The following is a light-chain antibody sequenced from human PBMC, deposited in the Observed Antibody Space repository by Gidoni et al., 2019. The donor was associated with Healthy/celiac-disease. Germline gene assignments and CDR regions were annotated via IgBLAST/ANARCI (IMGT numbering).Light chain of an antibody. CDR2: DAS. V-gene: IGKV3-11*01. Sequence: EIVLTQSPATLSLSPGERATLSCRASQRVSSYLAWYQHKPGQAPRLLIYDASNRATGIPARFSGSGSGTDFTLTISSLEPEDFAVYYCQQRSNWRFGPGTKVEIK. CDR3: QQRSNWR. J-gene: IGKJ3*01. CDR1: QRVSSY.